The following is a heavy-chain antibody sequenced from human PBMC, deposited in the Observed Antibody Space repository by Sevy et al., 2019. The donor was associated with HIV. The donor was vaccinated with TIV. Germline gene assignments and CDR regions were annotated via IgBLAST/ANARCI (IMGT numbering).Heavy chain of an antibody. CDR3: ARSTPSDIVVVVAATKRFDWFDS. V-gene: IGHV4-34*01. D-gene: IGHD2-15*01. Sequence: SETLSLTCAVYGGSFSGYYWSWIRQPPGKGLEWIGEINHTGSANYNPSLKSRVTISVDTSKNQFSLKLSSVTAAVTAVYYCARSTPSDIVVVVAATKRFDWFDSWGQGTLVTVSS. CDR1: GGSFSGYY. J-gene: IGHJ5*01. CDR2: INHTGSA.